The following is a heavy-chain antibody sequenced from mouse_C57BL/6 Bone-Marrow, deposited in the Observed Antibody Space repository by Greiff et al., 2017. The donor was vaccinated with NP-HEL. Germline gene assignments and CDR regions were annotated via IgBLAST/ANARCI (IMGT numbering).Heavy chain of an antibody. CDR2: ISYSGST. CDR1: GYSITSDS. J-gene: IGHJ2*01. V-gene: IGHV3-8*01. Sequence: VQLKESGPGLAKPSPTLSLTCSVPGYSITSDSWNWIRKFPGNKLEYMGYISYSGSTYYNPSLKRRISITRDTYKNQYYLQLNSLTTEDTATYYCARGVFYFDYWGQGTTLTVSS. CDR3: ARGVFYFDY.